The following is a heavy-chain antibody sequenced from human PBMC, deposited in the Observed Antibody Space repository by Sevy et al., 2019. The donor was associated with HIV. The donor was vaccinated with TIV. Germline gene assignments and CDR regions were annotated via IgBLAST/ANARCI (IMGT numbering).Heavy chain of an antibody. CDR2: IKGKIYDGTI. Sequence: GGSLRLSCAASGFTFSNAWMSWVRQAPGKGLEWVGRIKGKIYDGTIDYAAPVKGRFSISRDDSKNTLYLQMTSLKTEDTAVYYCTTASWSQEDYYNDWGQGTLVTVSS. D-gene: IGHD6-13*01. J-gene: IGHJ4*02. CDR1: GFTFSNAW. CDR3: TTASWSQEDYYND. V-gene: IGHV3-15*01.